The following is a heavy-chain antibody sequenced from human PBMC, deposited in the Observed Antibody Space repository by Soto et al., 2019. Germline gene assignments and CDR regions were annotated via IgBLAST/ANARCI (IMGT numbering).Heavy chain of an antibody. CDR3: AKGGYCSGGSCNGDAFDI. J-gene: IGHJ3*02. CDR2: ISGSGGST. V-gene: IGHV3-23*01. D-gene: IGHD2-15*01. Sequence: GGSLRLSCAASGFTFSSYAMSWVRQAPGKGLEWVSAISGSGGSTYYADSVKGRFTISRDNSKNTLYLQMNGLRAEDTAVYYCAKGGYCSGGSCNGDAFDIWGQGTMVTVSS. CDR1: GFTFSSYA.